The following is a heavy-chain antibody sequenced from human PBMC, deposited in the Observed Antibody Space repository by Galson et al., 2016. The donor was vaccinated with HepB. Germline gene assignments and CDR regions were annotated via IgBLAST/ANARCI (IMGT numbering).Heavy chain of an antibody. Sequence: SVKVSCKASGYTFTSNGVRWVRQAPGQGLEWMGWISGYNGNTNYAQKFQGRVTMTTDTSTSTAYMELRSLRSDDTAVYYCARCGAARGTYQYYYGMDVWGQGTTVTVSS. V-gene: IGHV1-18*01. D-gene: IGHD2-15*01. J-gene: IGHJ6*02. CDR1: GYTFTSNG. CDR2: ISGYNGNT. CDR3: ARCGAARGTYQYYYGMDV.